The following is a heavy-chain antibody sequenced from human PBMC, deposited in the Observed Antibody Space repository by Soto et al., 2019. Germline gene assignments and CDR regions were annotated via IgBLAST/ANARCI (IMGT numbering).Heavy chain of an antibody. J-gene: IGHJ6*03. CDR3: ARARYCDCWSGSLIYYYVDV. CDR1: GYTFTSYG. D-gene: IGHD3-3*01. Sequence: ASVKVSCKASGYTFTSYGISWVRQAPGQGLEWMGWISAYNGNTNYAQKLQGRVTMTTDTSTSTAYMGLRSLRSDGTAVYYCARARYCDCWSGSLIYYYVDVWGKGTTVTVSS. CDR2: ISAYNGNT. V-gene: IGHV1-18*01.